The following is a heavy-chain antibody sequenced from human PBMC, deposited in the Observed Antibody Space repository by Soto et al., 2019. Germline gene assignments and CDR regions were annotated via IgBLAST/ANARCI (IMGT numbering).Heavy chain of an antibody. CDR3: VRDLMHGAFDS. CDR2: ISSSSSFI. Sequence: GGSLRLSCAASGFTFSTYSMNWVRQAPGKGLEWVASISSSSSFIYYADSLKGRFTISRDNAKSSLYLQMNSLRAEDTAVYYCVRDLMHGAFDSWGQGTLVTVSS. D-gene: IGHD2-8*01. CDR1: GFTFSTYS. V-gene: IGHV3-21*01. J-gene: IGHJ4*02.